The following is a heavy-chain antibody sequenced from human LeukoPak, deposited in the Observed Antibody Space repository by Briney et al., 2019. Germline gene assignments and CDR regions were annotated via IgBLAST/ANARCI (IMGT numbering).Heavy chain of an antibody. J-gene: IGHJ6*02. CDR1: GGSFSGYY. V-gene: IGHV4-34*01. Sequence: PSETLSLTCAVYGGSFSGYYWSWLRQPPGKGLEWLGEINHSGSTNYNPSLKSRVTISVDTSKNQFSLKLGSVTAADTAVYYCARISGGVYYYYYYGMDVWGQGTTVTVSS. CDR3: ARISGGVYYYYYYGMDV. CDR2: INHSGST. D-gene: IGHD3-10*01.